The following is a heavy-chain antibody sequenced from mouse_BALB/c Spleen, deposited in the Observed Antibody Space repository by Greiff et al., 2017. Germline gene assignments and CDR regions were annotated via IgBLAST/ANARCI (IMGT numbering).Heavy chain of an antibody. CDR1: GYTFTSYV. D-gene: IGHD2-1*01. CDR3: ARDYYGNYGYAMDY. J-gene: IGHJ4*01. Sequence: VQLKESGPELVKPGASVKMSCKASGYTFTSYVMHWVKQKPGQGLEWIGYINPYNDGTKYNEKFKGKATLTSDKSSSTAYMELSSLTSEDSAVYYCARDYYGNYGYAMDYGGQGTSVTVSS. CDR2: INPYNDGT. V-gene: IGHV1-14*01.